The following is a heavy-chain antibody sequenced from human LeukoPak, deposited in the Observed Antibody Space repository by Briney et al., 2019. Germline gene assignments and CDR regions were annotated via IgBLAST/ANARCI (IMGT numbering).Heavy chain of an antibody. CDR2: ISYDGSNK. J-gene: IGHJ6*02. CDR1: GFTFSNYA. CDR3: ARELKPYYYYYGMDV. Sequence: EGSLRLSCAASGFTFSNYAMHWVRQAPGKGLEWVAVISYDGSNKYHADSVKGRFTISRDNSKNSLSLQMNSMRAEDTAVYYCARELKPYYYYYGMDVWGQGTTVTVSS. V-gene: IGHV3-30-3*01.